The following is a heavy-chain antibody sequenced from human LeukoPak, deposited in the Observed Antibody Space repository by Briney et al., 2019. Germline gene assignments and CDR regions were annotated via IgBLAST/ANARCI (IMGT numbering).Heavy chain of an antibody. CDR3: AKEGIRGSGSYYNVKDY. V-gene: IGHV3-23*01. Sequence: GGSLRLSCGASGFTFSSHAMSWVRQAPGKGLEWVSVISASGAGGTYYADSVKGRFTISRDNSENTLYLQMNSLRAEDTAVYYCAKEGIRGSGSYYNVKDYWGQGTLVTVSS. CDR1: GFTFSSHA. D-gene: IGHD3-10*01. CDR2: ISASGAGGT. J-gene: IGHJ4*02.